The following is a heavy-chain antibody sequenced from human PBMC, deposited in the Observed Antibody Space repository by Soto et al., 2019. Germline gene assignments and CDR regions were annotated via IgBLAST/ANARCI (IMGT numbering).Heavy chain of an antibody. CDR2: ISSNGGST. J-gene: IGHJ6*03. Sequence: GGSLRLSCAASGFTFSSYAMHWVRQAPGKGLEYVSAISSNGGSTYYANSVKGRFTISRDNSKNTLYLQMGSLRAEDMAVYYCAAARIAAPGHYYYYYMEVWGKGTTVTVSS. D-gene: IGHD6-6*01. CDR1: GFTFSSYA. CDR3: AAARIAAPGHYYYYYMEV. V-gene: IGHV3-64*01.